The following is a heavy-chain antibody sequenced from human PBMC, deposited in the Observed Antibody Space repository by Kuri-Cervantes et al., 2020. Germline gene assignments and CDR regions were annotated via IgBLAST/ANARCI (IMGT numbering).Heavy chain of an antibody. V-gene: IGHV4-4*07. CDR3: ARASGITIRRRAFDI. CDR2: IYETGSA. CDR1: GDSFSIYY. D-gene: IGHD3-10*01. J-gene: IGHJ3*02. Sequence: SETLSLTCSVSGDSFSIYYWTWIRQSAGKGLEWIGRIYETGSAIYNPSLKSRVSISIDKSKNQFSLKLRSVTAADTAVYYCARASGITIRRRAFDIWGQGTMVTV.